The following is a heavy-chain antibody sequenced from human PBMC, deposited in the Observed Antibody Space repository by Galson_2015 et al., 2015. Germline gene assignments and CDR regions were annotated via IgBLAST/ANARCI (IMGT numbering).Heavy chain of an antibody. J-gene: IGHJ6*02. CDR3: ARQVKGPTYYYYGMDV. Sequence: QSGAEVKKPGESLKISCKGSGYSFTSYWIGWVRQMPGKGLEWMGVIYPGDSDTRYSPSFQGQVTISADKSISTAYLQWSSLKASDTAMYYCARQVKGPTYYYYGMDVWGQGTTVTVSS. D-gene: IGHD2-21*01. V-gene: IGHV5-51*01. CDR1: GYSFTSYW. CDR2: IYPGDSDT.